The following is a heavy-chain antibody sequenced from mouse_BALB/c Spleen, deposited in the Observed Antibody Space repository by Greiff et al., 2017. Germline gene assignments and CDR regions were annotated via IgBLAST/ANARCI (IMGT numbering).Heavy chain of an antibody. J-gene: IGHJ3*01. V-gene: IGHV5-6-5*01. CDR3: ARKGTLLLRSSAWFAY. CDR1: GFTFSSYA. D-gene: IGHD1-1*01. Sequence: EVQVVESGGGLVKPGGSLKLSCAASGFTFSSYAMSWVRQTPEKRLEWVASISSGGSTYYPDSVKGRFTISRDNARNILYLQMSSLRSEDTAMYYCARKGTLLLRSSAWFAYWGQGTLVTVSA. CDR2: ISSGGST.